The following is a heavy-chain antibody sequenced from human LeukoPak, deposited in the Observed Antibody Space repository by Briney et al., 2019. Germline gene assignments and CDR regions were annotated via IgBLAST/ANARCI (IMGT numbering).Heavy chain of an antibody. CDR2: INPNSGGT. CDR1: GYTFTGYY. Sequence: ASVKVSCKASGYTFTGYYMHWVRQAPGQGLEWMGWINPNSGGTNYAQKFQGRVTMTRDTSISTAYMELSRLRSDDTAVYYCASSSPSVSGWYRFDYWGQGTLVTVSS. V-gene: IGHV1-2*02. CDR3: ASSSPSVSGWYRFDY. J-gene: IGHJ4*02. D-gene: IGHD6-19*01.